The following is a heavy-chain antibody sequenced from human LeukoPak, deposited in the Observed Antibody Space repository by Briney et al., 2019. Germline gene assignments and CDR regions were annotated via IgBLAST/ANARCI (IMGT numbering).Heavy chain of an antibody. CDR2: IYYTGST. CDR1: GGSVSSGSYY. J-gene: IGHJ6*02. D-gene: IGHD3-22*01. V-gene: IGHV4-61*01. Sequence: PSETLSLTCTVSGGSVSSGSYYWSWIRQPPGKGLEWIGFIYYTGSTNYNPSLKSRVTISVYTSKSQFSLKLSSVTAADTAVYYCARGYRLNDSSGYYRFPSYGMDVWGQGTTVTVSS. CDR3: ARGYRLNDSSGYYRFPSYGMDV.